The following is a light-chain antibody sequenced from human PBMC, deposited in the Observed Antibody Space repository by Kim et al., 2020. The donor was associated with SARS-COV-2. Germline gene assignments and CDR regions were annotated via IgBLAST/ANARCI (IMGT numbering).Light chain of an antibody. J-gene: IGLJ2*01. Sequence: VSVYPGQTASITCSGDKLGDKYACWYQQKPGQSPVLVIYQDSKRPSGIPERFSGSNSGNTATLTISGTQAMDKADYYCQAYSSTVVFGGGTKLTVL. CDR1: KLGDKY. V-gene: IGLV3-1*01. CDR2: QDS. CDR3: QAYSSTVV.